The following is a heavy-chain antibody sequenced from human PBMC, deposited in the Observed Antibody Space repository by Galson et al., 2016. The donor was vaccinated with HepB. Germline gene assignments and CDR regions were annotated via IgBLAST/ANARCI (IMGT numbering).Heavy chain of an antibody. Sequence: SVKVSCKASGYTFTSDYMHWVRQAPGQGLEWMGIINPRGGSTNYAQQFQGRVTMTRDTPTSTVYMELSSLRSEDTAIYYCARSDTTGFYYTFWDWGQGTLVTVSS. J-gene: IGHJ4*02. CDR3: ARSDTTGFYYTFWD. V-gene: IGHV1-46*01. D-gene: IGHD3-22*01. CDR1: GYTFTSDY. CDR2: INPRGGST.